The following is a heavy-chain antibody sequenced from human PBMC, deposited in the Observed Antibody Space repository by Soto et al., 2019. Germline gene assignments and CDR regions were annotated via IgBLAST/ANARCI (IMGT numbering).Heavy chain of an antibody. Sequence: ASVKVSCKASGYTFTSYGISWVRQAPGQGLEWMGWISAYNGNTNYAQKLQGRVTMTTDTSTSTAYMELRSLRSDDTAVYYCARAPYYYDSSGYPAVMGPDDYWGQGTLVTVSS. CDR1: GYTFTSYG. CDR3: ARAPYYYDSSGYPAVMGPDDY. D-gene: IGHD3-22*01. J-gene: IGHJ4*02. V-gene: IGHV1-18*01. CDR2: ISAYNGNT.